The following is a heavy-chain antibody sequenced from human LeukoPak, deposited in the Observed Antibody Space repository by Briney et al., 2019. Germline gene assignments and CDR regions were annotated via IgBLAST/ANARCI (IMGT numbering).Heavy chain of an antibody. CDR3: TRDYGA. CDR2: IRSQTYAGTA. CDR1: GFAFGASA. Sequence: GGSLRLSCRTSGFAFGASALAWVRQAPGKGLEWVGFIRSQTYAGTADYAASVKGRFTISRDDSKSIAYLQMNSLKTEDTAVYYCTRDYGAWGQGTPVTVSS. D-gene: IGHD3-10*01. V-gene: IGHV3-49*04. J-gene: IGHJ5*02.